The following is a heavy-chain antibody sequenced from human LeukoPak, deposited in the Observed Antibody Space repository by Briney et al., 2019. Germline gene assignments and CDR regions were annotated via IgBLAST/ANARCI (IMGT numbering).Heavy chain of an antibody. Sequence: GGSLRLSCAASGFTFSSYAMSWVRQAPGKGLKWVSTINDNGAGTYYADSVKGRFTISRDNSKNTLYLQMGSLRAEDTAVYYCARDEGSSWYDGGFDIWGQGTMVTVSS. J-gene: IGHJ3*02. CDR3: ARDEGSSWYDGGFDI. D-gene: IGHD6-13*01. V-gene: IGHV3-23*01. CDR1: GFTFSSYA. CDR2: INDNGAGT.